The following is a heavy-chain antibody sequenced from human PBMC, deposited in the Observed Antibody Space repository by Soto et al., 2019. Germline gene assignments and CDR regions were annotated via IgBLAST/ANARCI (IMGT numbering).Heavy chain of an antibody. CDR3: AHSGARVRFLEWLLPRFDY. D-gene: IGHD3-3*01. J-gene: IGHJ4*02. CDR1: GFSLSTSGVG. CDR2: IYWNDDK. V-gene: IGHV2-5*01. Sequence: QITLKESGPTLVKPTQTLTLTCTFSGFSLSTSGVGVGWIRQPPGKALEWLALIYWNDDKRYSPSLKSRLTITRDTSKNQVVLTMTNMDPVDTATYCCAHSGARVRFLEWLLPRFDYWGQGTLVTVSS.